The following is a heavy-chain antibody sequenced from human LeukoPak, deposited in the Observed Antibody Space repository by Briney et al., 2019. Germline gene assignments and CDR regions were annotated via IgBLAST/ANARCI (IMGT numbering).Heavy chain of an antibody. D-gene: IGHD3-10*01. V-gene: IGHV3-30*18. CDR2: ISYDGSNK. CDR1: GFTFSSYG. J-gene: IGHJ3*02. CDR3: AKDGSRRGEAFDI. Sequence: GGSLRLSCAASGFTFSSYGMHWVRQAPGKGLEWVAVISYDGSNKYYADFVKGRFTISRDNSKNTLYLQMNSLRAEDTAVYYCAKDGSRRGEAFDIWGQGTMVTVSS.